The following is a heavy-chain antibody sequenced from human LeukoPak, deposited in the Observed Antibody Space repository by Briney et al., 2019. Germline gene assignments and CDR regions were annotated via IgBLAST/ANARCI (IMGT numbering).Heavy chain of an antibody. J-gene: IGHJ4*02. CDR2: IYYSGST. CDR3: ARTKTYYYDSSGHGGYYFDY. D-gene: IGHD3-22*01. V-gene: IGHV4-39*07. Sequence: SETLSLTCTVSGGSISSNSYYWGWIRQPPGKGLEWIGSIYYSGSTYYNPSLKSRVTISVDTSKNQFSPKLSSVTAADTAVYYCARTKTYYYDSSGHGGYYFDYWGQGTLVTVSS. CDR1: GGSISSNSYY.